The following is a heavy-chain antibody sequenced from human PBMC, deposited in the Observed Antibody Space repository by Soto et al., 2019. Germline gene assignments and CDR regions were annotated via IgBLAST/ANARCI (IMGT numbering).Heavy chain of an antibody. CDR3: VRDGTKTLRDWFDP. J-gene: IGHJ5*02. V-gene: IGHV4-4*07. Sequence: SSETLSLTCTVSGGNISGFYWSWIRKSAGKGLEWIGRIYATGTTDYNPSLKSRVMMSVDTSKKQFSLKLRSVTAADTAVYYCVRDGTKTLRDWFDPWGQGISVTVSS. D-gene: IGHD1-1*01. CDR2: IYATGTT. CDR1: GGNISGFY.